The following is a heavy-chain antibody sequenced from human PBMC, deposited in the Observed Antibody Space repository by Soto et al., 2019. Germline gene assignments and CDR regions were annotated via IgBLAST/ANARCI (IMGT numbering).Heavy chain of an antibody. J-gene: IGHJ4*02. V-gene: IGHV3-23*01. CDR1: GFTFSSYA. Sequence: TGGSLRLSCAASGFTFSSYAMSWVRQAPGKGLGWVSAISGSGGSTYYADSVKGRFTISRDNSKNTLYLQMNSLRAEDTAVYYCAKDFPSLRYFDWLLPYFDYWGQGTLVTVSS. CDR3: AKDFPSLRYFDWLLPYFDY. D-gene: IGHD3-9*01. CDR2: ISGSGGST.